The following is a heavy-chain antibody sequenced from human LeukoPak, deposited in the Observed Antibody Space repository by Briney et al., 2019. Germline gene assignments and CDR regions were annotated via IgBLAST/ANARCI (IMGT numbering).Heavy chain of an antibody. Sequence: GGTLRLSCAASGFSFSSYGMSWVRQAPGKGLEWVSAISGNGVTTYYVDSVKGRFSISRDNSKNTLYLQMNSLRAEDTAVCYCAKDLRYSGSLRAMDYWGQGTLVTVSS. CDR2: ISGNGVTT. J-gene: IGHJ4*02. CDR3: AKDLRYSGSLRAMDY. CDR1: GFSFSSYG. D-gene: IGHD1-26*01. V-gene: IGHV3-23*01.